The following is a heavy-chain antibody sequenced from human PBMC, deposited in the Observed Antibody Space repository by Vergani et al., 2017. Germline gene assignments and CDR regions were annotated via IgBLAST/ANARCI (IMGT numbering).Heavy chain of an antibody. V-gene: IGHV4-59*01. CDR3: AVLLAAPFQDY. CDR1: GGSISSYY. J-gene: IGHJ4*02. CDR2: NYYSGST. Sequence: QVQLQESCPGLVKPSETLSLTCTVSGGSISSYYWSWIRQPPGKGLEWIGYNYYSGSTNYNPSLKSRVTISVDTSKNQFSLKLSSVTAAHTAVYYCAVLLAAPFQDYWGQGTLVTVYS. D-gene: IGHD6-6*01.